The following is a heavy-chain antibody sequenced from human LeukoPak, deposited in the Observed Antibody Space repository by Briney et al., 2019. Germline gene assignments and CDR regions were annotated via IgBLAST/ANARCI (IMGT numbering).Heavy chain of an antibody. CDR1: GFTFSDHY. CDR2: ISSSDSTI. CDR3: AWMAAAYDFDY. J-gene: IGHJ4*02. D-gene: IGHD6-25*01. Sequence: GGSLRLSCAASGFTFSDHYMNWIRQAPGKGLEWISYISSSDSTIYYADSVKGRFTISRDNADNSLYLQMNSLRAEDTALYYCAWMAAAYDFDYWGQGILVTVSS. V-gene: IGHV3-11*01.